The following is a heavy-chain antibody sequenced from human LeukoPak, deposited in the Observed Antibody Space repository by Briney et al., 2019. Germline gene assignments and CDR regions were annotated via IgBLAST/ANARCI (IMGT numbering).Heavy chain of an antibody. J-gene: IGHJ3*02. D-gene: IGHD3-10*01. CDR2: THHNGST. CDR1: GGSISSSNW. V-gene: IGHV4-4*02. Sequence: PSETLSLTCVVSGGSISSSNWWSWVRQPPGRGLEWIGETHHNGSTYYNPSLKSRVTISVDTSKNQFSLKLSSVTAADTAVYYCAREGSEAFDIWGQGTMVTVSS. CDR3: AREGSEAFDI.